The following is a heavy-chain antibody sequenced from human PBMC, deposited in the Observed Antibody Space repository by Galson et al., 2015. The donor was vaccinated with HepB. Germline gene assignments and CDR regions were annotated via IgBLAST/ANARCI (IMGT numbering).Heavy chain of an antibody. Sequence: SVKVSCKVSGYTLTELSMHWVRQAPGKGLEWMGGFDPEDGETIYAQKFQGRVTMTEDTSTDTAYMELSSLRSEDTAVYYCAPAVPPYCSTTSCSLGWFGPWGQGTLVTVSS. J-gene: IGHJ5*02. V-gene: IGHV1-24*01. D-gene: IGHD2-2*01. CDR2: FDPEDGET. CDR3: APAVPPYCSTTSCSLGWFGP. CDR1: GYTLTELS.